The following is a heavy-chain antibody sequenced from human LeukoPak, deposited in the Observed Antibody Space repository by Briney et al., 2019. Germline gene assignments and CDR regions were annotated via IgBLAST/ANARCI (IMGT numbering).Heavy chain of an antibody. J-gene: IGHJ4*02. Sequence: PGGSLRLSCAASGFTFSSYAMHWVRQAPGKGLEWVAVISYDGGITNYADSVKGRFTISRDNSKNTLYLQSNSLRAEDAAVYYCARDSTYYYASGSSGPHYFDYWGQGTLVTVSS. CDR2: ISYDGGIT. CDR1: GFTFSSYA. CDR3: ARDSTYYYASGSSGPHYFDY. V-gene: IGHV3-30*01. D-gene: IGHD3-10*01.